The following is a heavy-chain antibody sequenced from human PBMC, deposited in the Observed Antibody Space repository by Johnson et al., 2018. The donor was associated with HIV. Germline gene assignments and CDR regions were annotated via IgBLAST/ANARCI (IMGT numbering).Heavy chain of an antibody. V-gene: IGHV3-9*01. J-gene: IGHJ3*02. CDR2: INWNSGSR. Sequence: VQLVESGGGVVQPGGSLRLSCAASGFTFDDYAMHWVRQAPGKGPEWVSGINWNSGSRGYADSVKGRFTISRDNAKSSLYLQMNSLKSEDTAVYYCCKFVGYCSGGGCYTPGDIWGRGTMVTVSS. D-gene: IGHD2-15*01. CDR3: CKFVGYCSGGGCYTPGDI. CDR1: GFTFDDYA.